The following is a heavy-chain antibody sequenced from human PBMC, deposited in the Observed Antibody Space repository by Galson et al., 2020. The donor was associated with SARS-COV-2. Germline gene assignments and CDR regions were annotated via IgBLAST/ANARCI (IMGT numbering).Heavy chain of an antibody. D-gene: IGHD6-13*01. CDR3: ARDRISAPDDVDD. J-gene: IGHJ4*02. Sequence: ASVKVSCKASGYTFSDYYMHWVRQAPGQGLEWMGWINPNSGGTNYAQRFQGRVTMTGDTSISTAYMELKNLRSDDTAVYYCARDRISAPDDVDDWGQGTLVSVSS. V-gene: IGHV1-2*02. CDR1: GYTFSDYY. CDR2: INPNSGGT.